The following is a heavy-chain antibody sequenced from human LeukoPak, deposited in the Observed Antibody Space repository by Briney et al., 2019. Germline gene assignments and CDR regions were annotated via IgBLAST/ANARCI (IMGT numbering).Heavy chain of an antibody. Sequence: GESPQISCKGSGYSFTSYWIGWVRQLPGKGLEWMGIIYPGDSDTRYSPSFQGQVTISADKSISTAYLQWSSLKASDTAMYYCARSQYQPLLLPDYWGQGTLVTVSS. J-gene: IGHJ4*02. V-gene: IGHV5-51*01. CDR3: ARSQYQPLLLPDY. CDR2: IYPGDSDT. CDR1: GYSFTSYW. D-gene: IGHD2-2*01.